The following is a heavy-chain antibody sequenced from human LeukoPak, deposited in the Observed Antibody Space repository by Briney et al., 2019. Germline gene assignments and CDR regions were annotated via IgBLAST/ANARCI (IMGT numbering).Heavy chain of an antibody. CDR1: GGIFNDYS. CDR3: ARDRPRARYFDY. Sequence: ASVKVSCKASGGIFNDYSISWVRQAPGQGLEWMGRIIPILNVPNYAQKFEGRVTITADESTNTAYMELSSLKSEDTAVYFCARDRPRARYFDYWGQGTLVTVSS. D-gene: IGHD2-15*01. CDR2: IIPILNVP. J-gene: IGHJ4*02. V-gene: IGHV1-69*04.